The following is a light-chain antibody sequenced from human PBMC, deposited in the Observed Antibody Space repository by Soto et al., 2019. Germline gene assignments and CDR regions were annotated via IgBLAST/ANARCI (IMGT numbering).Light chain of an antibody. CDR2: GAS. CDR3: QQYGISPTT. J-gene: IGKJ1*01. Sequence: EIVLTQSPGTVSLSPGERPTLSRRSSQSVSSSYLAWYQQKPGQAPRLLIYGASSRATGITDRFSGSGSGTDFTLTISRLEPEDFAVYYCQQYGISPTTFGQGTKVDIK. CDR1: QSVSSSY. V-gene: IGKV3-20*01.